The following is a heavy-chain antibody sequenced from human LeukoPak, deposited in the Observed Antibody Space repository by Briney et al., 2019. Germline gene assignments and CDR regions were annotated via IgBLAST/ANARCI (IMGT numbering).Heavy chain of an antibody. J-gene: IGHJ5*02. CDR2: IYHSGST. Sequence: SETLSLTCTVSGYSISSGYYWGWIRQPPGKRLEWIGSIYHSGSTYYNPSLKSRVTISVNTSKNQFSLKLSSVTAADTAVYYCAREVVATFPLGGWFDPWGQGTLVTVSS. CDR3: AREVVATFPLGGWFDP. D-gene: IGHD5-12*01. V-gene: IGHV4-38-2*02. CDR1: GYSISSGYY.